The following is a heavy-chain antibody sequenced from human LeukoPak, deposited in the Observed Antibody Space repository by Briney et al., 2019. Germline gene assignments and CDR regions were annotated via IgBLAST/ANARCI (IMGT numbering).Heavy chain of an antibody. CDR1: GFTFSKYG. V-gene: IGHV3-30*03. CDR3: VRGGATLPFDY. Sequence: GKSLRLSCVASGFTFSKYGMHWVRQAPGKGLEWVAVILHDGSETYYIDSVKGRFTISRDNSKNTLYLQMNSLKIEDTAVYYCVRGGATLPFDYWGQGTLATVFS. J-gene: IGHJ4*02. CDR2: ILHDGSET. D-gene: IGHD2-15*01.